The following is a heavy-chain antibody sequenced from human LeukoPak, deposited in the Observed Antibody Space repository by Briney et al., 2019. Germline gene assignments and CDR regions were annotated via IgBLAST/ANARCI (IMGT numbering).Heavy chain of an antibody. V-gene: IGHV4-4*09. CDR1: GGSISSYY. Sequence: PSETLSLTCTVSGGSISSYYWSWIRQPPGKGLEWIGYIYTSGSTNYNPSLKSRVTISVDTSKNQFSLKLSSVTAADTAVYYCARLSIELGDFDYWGQGTLVTVSS. CDR3: ARLSIELGDFDY. J-gene: IGHJ4*02. D-gene: IGHD2/OR15-2a*01. CDR2: IYTSGST.